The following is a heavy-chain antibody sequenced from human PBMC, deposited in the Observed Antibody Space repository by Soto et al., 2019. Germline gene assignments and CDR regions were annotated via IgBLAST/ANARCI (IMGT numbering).Heavy chain of an antibody. CDR2: VSSEGRTK. Sequence: QVQLVESGGGVVQPGTSLRLSCAASGFTFSSHGMHWVRQSPGKGLEWVAVVSSEGRTKYYADSVKGRLTLSRDNSKNTLSLQMNSLSSEDKAMYYCAREGSGSRFAFDVWGQGTMVTVFS. CDR3: AREGSGSRFAFDV. D-gene: IGHD1-26*01. J-gene: IGHJ3*01. V-gene: IGHV3-30*03. CDR1: GFTFSSHG.